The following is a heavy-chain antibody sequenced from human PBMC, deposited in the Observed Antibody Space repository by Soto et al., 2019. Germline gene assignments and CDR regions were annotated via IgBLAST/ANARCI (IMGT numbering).Heavy chain of an antibody. CDR1: GGTISDGGYH. Sequence: SETLCLTWTVVGGTISDGGYHCSLIRQHPGKGLEWIGYIYYSGSTYYNPSLKSRVTISVDTSKNQFSLKLSSVTAADTAVYYCAKVGVGSGWYFDYWGQGTLVTVSS. J-gene: IGHJ4*02. V-gene: IGHV4-31*02. D-gene: IGHD6-19*01. CDR2: IYYSGST. CDR3: AKVGVGSGWYFDY.